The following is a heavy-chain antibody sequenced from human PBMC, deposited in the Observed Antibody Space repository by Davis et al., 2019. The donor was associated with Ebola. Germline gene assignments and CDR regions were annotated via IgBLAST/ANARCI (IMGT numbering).Heavy chain of an antibody. J-gene: IGHJ4*02. V-gene: IGHV3-48*03. Sequence: GESLKISCAASGFTFSNYEMNWVRQAPGKGLEWVSCISSGGNTIYYADSVKGRFTISRDNAKNSLSLQMNSLRAEDTAIYYCTRSPSTAAFPLDYWGPGTLVTVSS. CDR1: GFTFSNYE. CDR3: TRSPSTAAFPLDY. D-gene: IGHD6-6*01. CDR2: ISSGGNTI.